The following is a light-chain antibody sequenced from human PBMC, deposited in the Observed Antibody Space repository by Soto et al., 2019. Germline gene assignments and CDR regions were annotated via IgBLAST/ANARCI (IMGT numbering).Light chain of an antibody. Sequence: QSALTQPPSVSGSPGQSVTISCTGTSSDVGSYNRVSWYQQPPGTAPKLTIYEVNNRPSGVPDRFSGSKSGNTASLTISGLQAEDEADYYCCSYTTSDTLVFGGGTQLTVL. CDR2: EVN. CDR1: SSDVGSYNR. CDR3: CSYTTSDTLV. V-gene: IGLV2-18*02. J-gene: IGLJ2*01.